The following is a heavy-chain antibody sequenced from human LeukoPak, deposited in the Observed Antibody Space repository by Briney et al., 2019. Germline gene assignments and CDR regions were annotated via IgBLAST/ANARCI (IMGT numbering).Heavy chain of an antibody. D-gene: IGHD6-19*01. CDR2: ISSSSSTI. CDR3: ARGGRKAVAGTPNWFDP. CDR1: GFTFSSYS. V-gene: IGHV3-48*01. J-gene: IGHJ5*02. Sequence: GGSLRLSCAASGFTFSSYSMNWVRQVPGKGLEWVSYISSSSSTIYYADPVKGRFTISRDNAKNSLYLQMNSLRAEDTAVYYCARGGRKAVAGTPNWFDPWGQGTLVTVSS.